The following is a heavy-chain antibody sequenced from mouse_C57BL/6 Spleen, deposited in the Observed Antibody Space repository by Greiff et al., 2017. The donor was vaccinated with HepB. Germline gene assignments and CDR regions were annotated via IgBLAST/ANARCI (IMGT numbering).Heavy chain of an antibody. CDR1: GYTFTSYW. CDR3: ARDYGLYAMDY. J-gene: IGHJ4*01. D-gene: IGHD1-1*01. V-gene: IGHV1-72*01. Sequence: QVQLQQPGAELVKPGASVKLSCKASGYTFTSYWMHWVKQRPGRGLEWIGRFDPNSGGTKYNEKFKSKATLTVDKPSSTAYMQLSSLTSEDSAVYYCARDYGLYAMDYWGQVTSVTVSS. CDR2: FDPNSGGT.